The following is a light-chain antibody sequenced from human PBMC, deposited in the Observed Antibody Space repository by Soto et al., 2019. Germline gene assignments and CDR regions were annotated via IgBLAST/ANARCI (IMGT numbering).Light chain of an antibody. V-gene: IGKV3-20*01. CDR1: QRVADTY. CDR2: GAS. J-gene: IGKJ1*01. Sequence: EIVLSQSPGTLSLSPGERATLSCRASQRVADTYLAWYQQKPGQAPRLLIYGASGRATGIPERFSGSGSETDFTLSISTLEPEDFAVYHCQHYGSSPPVTFGQGTRVELK. CDR3: QHYGSSPPVT.